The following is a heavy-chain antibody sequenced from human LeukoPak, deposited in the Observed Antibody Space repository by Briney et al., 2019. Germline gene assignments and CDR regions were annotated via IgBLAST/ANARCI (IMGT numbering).Heavy chain of an antibody. CDR1: GFTFSSHA. D-gene: IGHD5-18*01. J-gene: IGHJ6*03. CDR3: ACTAYYYYYLDV. V-gene: IGHV3-23*01. Sequence: AGGSLRLSCAASGFTFSSHAMSWVRQVPGKGLEWVSAVSGSGDNTYYADSVKGRFTISRDNSKNTLYLHMSSLRAEDTAVYYCACTAYYYYYLDVWGKGTTVTVSS. CDR2: VSGSGDNT.